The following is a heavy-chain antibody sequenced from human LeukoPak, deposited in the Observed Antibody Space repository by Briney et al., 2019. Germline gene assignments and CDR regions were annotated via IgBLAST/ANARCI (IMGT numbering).Heavy chain of an antibody. Sequence: ASVKVSCKASGYTFTGYYMHWVRQAPGQGLEWMGWINPNSGGTNYAQKFQGRVTMTRDTSISTAYMELSRLRSDDTAVYYCARHSLLVSGSWYHWGQGTMVTVSS. J-gene: IGHJ3*01. D-gene: IGHD6-13*01. V-gene: IGHV1-2*02. CDR3: ARHSLLVSGSWYH. CDR1: GYTFTGYY. CDR2: INPNSGGT.